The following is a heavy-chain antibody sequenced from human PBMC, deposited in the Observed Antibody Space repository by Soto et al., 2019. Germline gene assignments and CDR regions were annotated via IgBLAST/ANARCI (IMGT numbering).Heavy chain of an antibody. CDR3: ARGKSYYHISGYFYSDY. CDR2: ISVNNGNT. V-gene: IGHV1-18*01. Sequence: QVQLVQSGAEVKKPGASVKVSCKASNYTFSSYGINWVRQAPGQGLEWMGWISVNNGNTNSAQKFQGRFTMTADTSTTTASMELCNLTSDDSAVYYCARGKSYYHISGYFYSDYWGQGTLVTVSS. D-gene: IGHD3-22*01. CDR1: NYTFSSYG. J-gene: IGHJ4*02.